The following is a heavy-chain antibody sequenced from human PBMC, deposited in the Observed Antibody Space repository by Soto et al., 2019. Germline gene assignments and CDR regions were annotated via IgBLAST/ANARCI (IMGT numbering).Heavy chain of an antibody. Sequence: VASVKVSCKVSGYTLTELSMHWVRQAPGKGLEWMGGFDPEDGETIYAQKFQGRVTMTEDTSTDTAYMELSSLRSEDTAVYYCATLLDTAMVEYYYGMDVWGQGTTVTVSS. CDR1: GYTLTELS. D-gene: IGHD5-18*01. CDR2: FDPEDGET. J-gene: IGHJ6*02. CDR3: ATLLDTAMVEYYYGMDV. V-gene: IGHV1-24*01.